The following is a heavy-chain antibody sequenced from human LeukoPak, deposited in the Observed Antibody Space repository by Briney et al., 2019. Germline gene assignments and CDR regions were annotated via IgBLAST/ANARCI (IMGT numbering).Heavy chain of an antibody. Sequence: SETLSLTCAVYGGSFSGYYWSWIRQPPGKGLEWIGEIYHSGSTNYNPSLKSRVTISVDKSKNQFSLKLSSVTAADTAVYYCARGVGYCSGGSCPYAFDIWGQGTMVTVSS. J-gene: IGHJ3*02. CDR3: ARGVGYCSGGSCPYAFDI. V-gene: IGHV4-34*01. CDR2: IYHSGST. CDR1: GGSFSGYY. D-gene: IGHD2-15*01.